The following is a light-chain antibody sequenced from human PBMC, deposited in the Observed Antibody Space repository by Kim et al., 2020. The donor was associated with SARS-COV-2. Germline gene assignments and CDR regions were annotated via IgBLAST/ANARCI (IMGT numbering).Light chain of an antibody. CDR1: TPDTGPNL. CDR3: AAWDASLRVV. CDR2: GAN. J-gene: IGLJ2*01. V-gene: IGLV1-44*01. Sequence: PRATISSAGSTPDTGPNLVSWYQQLPGTAPKLLIYGANQRPSGVPDRFSASKSGTSASLAISGLQSEDEADYYCAAWDASLRVVFGGGTQLTVL.